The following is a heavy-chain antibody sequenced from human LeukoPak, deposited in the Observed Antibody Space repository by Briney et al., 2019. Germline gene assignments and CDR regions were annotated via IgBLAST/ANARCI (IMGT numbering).Heavy chain of an antibody. CDR3: ARTEGSGSAKNFDY. V-gene: IGHV3-48*03. D-gene: IGHD3-10*01. Sequence: PGGSLRLSCAASGFTFSSYEMNWVRQAPGKGLEWVSYISSSGSTIYYADSAKGRFTISRDNAKNSLYLQMNSLRAEDTAVYYCARTEGSGSAKNFDYWGQGTLVTVSS. CDR2: ISSSGSTI. CDR1: GFTFSSYE. J-gene: IGHJ4*02.